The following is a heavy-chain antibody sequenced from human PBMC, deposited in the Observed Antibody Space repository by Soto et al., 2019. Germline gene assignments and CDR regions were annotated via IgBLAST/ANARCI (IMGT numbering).Heavy chain of an antibody. D-gene: IGHD2-21*01. V-gene: IGHV1-18*01. J-gene: IGHJ5*02. CDR1: GYTFTSYG. CDR2: VSGFNEDT. Sequence: QLVQSGVEMKNPGASVKVSCKASGYTFTSYGISWVRQAPGQGLEWVGWVSGFNEDTNHAQKFQGRATVTKVTSTSTAYMELRSLKSGDTAMYYCARSGCYYPARNWFGPWGQGTLVIVSS. CDR3: ARSGCYYPARNWFGP.